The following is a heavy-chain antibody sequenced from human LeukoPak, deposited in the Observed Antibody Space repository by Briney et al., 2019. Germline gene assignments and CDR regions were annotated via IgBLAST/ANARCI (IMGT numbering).Heavy chain of an antibody. CDR2: IFYSGNT. J-gene: IGHJ4*02. V-gene: IGHV4-59*01. CDR3: AREPDTGESRSLDY. D-gene: IGHD7-27*01. Sequence: SETLSLTCTVSGGSISSYYWNWIRQPPGKGLEWIGYIFYSGNTNYNHSLKSRVTISVDTSKNQFSLKLSSVTAADPAVYYCAREPDTGESRSLDYWGQGTLVTVSS. CDR1: GGSISSYY.